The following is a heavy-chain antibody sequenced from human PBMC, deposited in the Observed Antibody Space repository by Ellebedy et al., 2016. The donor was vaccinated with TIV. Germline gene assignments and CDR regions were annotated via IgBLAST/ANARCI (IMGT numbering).Heavy chain of an antibody. V-gene: IGHV3-74*01. CDR2: FSSDGSST. J-gene: IGHJ3*02. D-gene: IGHD3-16*01. CDR1: GFTFSQYW. Sequence: GESLKISCAASGFTFSQYWMHWVSQGPGKGLVWVSRFSSDGSSTWYADPVKGRFTFSRDNGQNTLYLQMNSLRAEDTAVYYCIREGLGGSFDIWGLGTMVTVSS. CDR3: IREGLGGSFDI.